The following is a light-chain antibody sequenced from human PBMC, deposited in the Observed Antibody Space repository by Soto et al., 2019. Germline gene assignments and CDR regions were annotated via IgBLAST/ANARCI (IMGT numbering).Light chain of an antibody. J-gene: IGKJ3*01. Sequence: EIVMTQSPATLSVSPGERATLSCRASQSVSSNLAWYQQKPGQAPRLLIYGASTRATDIPPRFSGSGSGTEFNLTIRSLQSEDFAVYYCQQYNNWPTFGPGTKVDIK. CDR3: QQYNNWPT. CDR2: GAS. CDR1: QSVSSN. V-gene: IGKV3-15*01.